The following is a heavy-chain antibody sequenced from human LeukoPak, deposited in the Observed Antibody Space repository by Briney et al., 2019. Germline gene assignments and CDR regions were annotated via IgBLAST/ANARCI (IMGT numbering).Heavy chain of an antibody. V-gene: IGHV5-51*01. J-gene: IGHJ4*02. Sequence: GGSLQISCKGSGYSFTSYWIGGVRQLPGKGLEWMGIIYPGDSDTRYSPSFQGQVTISADKSISTAYLQWSSLKASDTAMYYCARHVAVTTPNDYWGQGTLVTVSS. CDR2: IYPGDSDT. CDR3: ARHVAVTTPNDY. D-gene: IGHD2-21*02. CDR1: GYSFTSYW.